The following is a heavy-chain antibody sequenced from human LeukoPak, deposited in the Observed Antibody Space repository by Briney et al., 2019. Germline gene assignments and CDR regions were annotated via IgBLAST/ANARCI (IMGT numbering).Heavy chain of an antibody. CDR2: IYHSGST. D-gene: IGHD3-9*01. CDR3: ARGRYFDWPAPLDWFVP. V-gene: IGHV4-38-2*02. J-gene: IGHJ5*02. Sequence: SETLSLTCTVSGYSISSGYYWGWIRQPPGRGLEWIGSIYHSGSTYYNPSLKSRVTISVDTSKNQFSLKLSSVTAADTAVYYCARGRYFDWPAPLDWFVPWGQGTLVTVSS. CDR1: GYSISSGYY.